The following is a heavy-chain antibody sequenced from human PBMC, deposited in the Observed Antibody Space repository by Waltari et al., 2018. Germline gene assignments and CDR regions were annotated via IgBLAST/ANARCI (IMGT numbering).Heavy chain of an antibody. CDR3: TTHITGDWPHDNY. CDR1: GFTFTNVW. CDR2: IKSKTNGGTT. V-gene: IGHV3-15*01. Sequence: EVQLVESGGGLVKPGGSLRLSCAASGFTFTNVWMNWVRQAPGKGLEWIGLIKSKTNGGTTLYTAPAKGRFTISRDDSKNTLYLRVDSLKTEDTGVYYCTTHITGDWPHDNYWGQGALVTVSS. D-gene: IGHD1-20*01. J-gene: IGHJ4*02.